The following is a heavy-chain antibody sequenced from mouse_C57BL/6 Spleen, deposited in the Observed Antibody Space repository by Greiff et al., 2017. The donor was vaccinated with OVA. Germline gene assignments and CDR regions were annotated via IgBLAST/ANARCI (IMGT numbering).Heavy chain of an antibody. CDR2: INYDGSST. CDR3: ARAYYYGSSPY. CDR1: GFTFSDYY. J-gene: IGHJ2*01. Sequence: DVKLAESEGGLVQPGSSMKLSCTASGFTFSDYYMAWVRQVPEKGLEWVANINYDGSSTYYLDSLKSRFIISRDNAKNILYLQMSSLKSEDTATYYCARAYYYGSSPYWGQGTTLTVSS. V-gene: IGHV5-16*01. D-gene: IGHD1-1*01.